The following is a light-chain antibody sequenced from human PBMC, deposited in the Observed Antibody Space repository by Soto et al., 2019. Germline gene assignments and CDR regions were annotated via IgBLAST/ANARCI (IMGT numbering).Light chain of an antibody. CDR1: NSDVGSYNL. CDR2: EIN. V-gene: IGLV2-8*01. Sequence: QSALTQPASVSGSPGQSITISCTGSNSDVGSYNLVSWYQQSPGKAPKLIIYEINKRPSGVPDRFSGSKSGNTASLTVSGLQAEDEADYYCSSFAGSNNFPYVFGTGTKLTVL. J-gene: IGLJ1*01. CDR3: SSFAGSNNFPYV.